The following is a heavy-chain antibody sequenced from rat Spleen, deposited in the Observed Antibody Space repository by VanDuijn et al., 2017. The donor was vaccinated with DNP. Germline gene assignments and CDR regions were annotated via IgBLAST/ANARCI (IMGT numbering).Heavy chain of an antibody. J-gene: IGHJ2*01. Sequence: EVKLVESGGGLVQPGRSLKLSCAASGFNLYDFWMGWVRQAPGKGLEWIGEINKDSSTIKYSPSLKDQFTISRDNAQNTLYLQIHKLGSEDTAIYYCVRESLGVTHWGQGVMVSVSS. CDR1: GFNLYDFW. V-gene: IGHV4-2*01. CDR3: VRESLGVTH. CDR2: INKDSSTI. D-gene: IGHD1-7*01.